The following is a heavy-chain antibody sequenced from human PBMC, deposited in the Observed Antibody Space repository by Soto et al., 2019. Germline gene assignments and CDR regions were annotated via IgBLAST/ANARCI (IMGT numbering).Heavy chain of an antibody. Sequence: SETLSLTCAVTSGSISSSNWWTWVRQPPGKGLEWIGEIYHSGSTNYSPSLKSRVTISVDKSKNQFSLNLRSVTAADTAVYYCARSGDYIFDLWGQGTLVTAPQ. D-gene: IGHD4-17*01. J-gene: IGHJ4*02. CDR3: ARSGDYIFDL. CDR2: IYHSGST. CDR1: SGSISSSNW. V-gene: IGHV4-4*02.